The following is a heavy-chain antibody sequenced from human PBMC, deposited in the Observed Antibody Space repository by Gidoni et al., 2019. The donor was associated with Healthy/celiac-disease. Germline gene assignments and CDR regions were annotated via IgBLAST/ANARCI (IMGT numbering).Heavy chain of an antibody. CDR1: GGSISSSSYY. V-gene: IGHV4-39*01. CDR2: ISYSGST. CDR3: ARRSQLWYIYFDY. Sequence: QLQLQEQCPGLVKPAETLALPATVAGGSISSSSYYWGWIRQPPGKGLGWIGSISYSGSTYYNPSLKRRVTISLDTTKNQSSLKLSSVTAADTAVYYCARRSQLWYIYFDYWGQGTLVTVSS. D-gene: IGHD5-18*01. J-gene: IGHJ4*02.